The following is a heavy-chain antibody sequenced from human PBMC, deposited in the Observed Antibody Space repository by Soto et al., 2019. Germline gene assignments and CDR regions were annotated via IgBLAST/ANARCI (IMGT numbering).Heavy chain of an antibody. D-gene: IGHD3-22*01. CDR1: GYTFTSYY. J-gene: IGHJ4*02. V-gene: IGHV1-46*01. CDR2: INPSGGST. Sequence: ASVKVSCKASGYTFTSYYMHWVRQAPGQGLEWMGIINPSGGSTSYAQKFQGRVTMTRDTSTSTVYMELSSLRSEDTAVYYCAREGYYYDSSGYPDYWGQGTLVTVPQ. CDR3: AREGYYYDSSGYPDY.